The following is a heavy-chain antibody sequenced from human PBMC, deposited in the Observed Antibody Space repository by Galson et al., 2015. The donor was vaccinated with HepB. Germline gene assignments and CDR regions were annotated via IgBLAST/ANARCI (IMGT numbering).Heavy chain of an antibody. V-gene: IGHV5-10-1*01. CDR2: IYPGDSYT. Sequence: QSGAEVKKPGESLTISCRGSGDSFGSYWITWERQMPGKGLEWIGRIYPGDSYTRYSPSFEGHVIISADKSISTAYLQWSSLKASDTAIYFCARQMVGGWLGTRPPAHGHWFDSWGQGTLVTVSS. D-gene: IGHD3-10*01. CDR1: GDSFGSYW. J-gene: IGHJ5*01. CDR3: ARQMVGGWLGTRPPAHGHWFDS.